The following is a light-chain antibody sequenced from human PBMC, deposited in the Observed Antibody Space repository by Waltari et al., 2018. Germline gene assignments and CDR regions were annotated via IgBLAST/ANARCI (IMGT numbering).Light chain of an antibody. J-gene: IGKJ1*01. Sequence: DIVMTQSPDSLAVSLGERATINCKSSQSVLYSSNNKNYLAWYPRKPGQPPKLLIYWASTREAGVPDRFSGSGSGTDFTLTISSLQAEDVAVYYCQQYLSTPPTFGQGTKVEIK. CDR3: QQYLSTPPT. CDR1: QSVLYSSNNKNY. CDR2: WAS. V-gene: IGKV4-1*01.